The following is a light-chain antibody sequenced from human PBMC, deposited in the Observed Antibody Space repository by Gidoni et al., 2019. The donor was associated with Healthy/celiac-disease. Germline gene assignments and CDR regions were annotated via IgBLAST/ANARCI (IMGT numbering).Light chain of an antibody. CDR3: SSLTV. J-gene: IGLJ2*01. Sequence: QSALTQAASVSGSPGPSITISRTGTSSDVGGYNYVSWYQQHPGKAPKLMIYEVSNRPSGVSNRFSGSKSGNTASLTISGLQAEDEADYYCSSLTVFGGGTKLTVL. V-gene: IGLV2-14*01. CDR1: SSDVGGYNY. CDR2: EVS.